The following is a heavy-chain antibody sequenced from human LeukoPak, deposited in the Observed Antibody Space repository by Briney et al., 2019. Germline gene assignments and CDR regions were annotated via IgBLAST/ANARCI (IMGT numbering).Heavy chain of an antibody. CDR1: GFTFSSYG. J-gene: IGHJ4*02. V-gene: IGHV3-30*18. CDR3: AKGGTYYDILTGYDY. Sequence: GGSLRLSCAGSGFTFSSYGMHWVRQAPGKGLEWVAVISYDGSNKYYADSVKGRFTISRDNSKNTLYLQMNSLRAEDTAVYYCAKGGTYYDILTGYDYWGQGTLVTVSS. CDR2: ISYDGSNK. D-gene: IGHD3-9*01.